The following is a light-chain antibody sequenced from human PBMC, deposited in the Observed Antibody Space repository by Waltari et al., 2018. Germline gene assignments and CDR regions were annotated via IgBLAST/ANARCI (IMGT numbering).Light chain of an antibody. CDR2: DVT. CDR1: SSDVGRYNF. CDR3: SSHTTSSTLV. J-gene: IGLJ2*01. V-gene: IGLV2-14*03. Sequence: QPALTQPAPVSGSPGQSITIACTESSSDVGRYNFLSWYQQPPGKAPKLMIVDVTDRPSGVSDRFSGSKSGNTASLTISGLQPEDEADYYCSSHTTSSTLVFGGGTRVTVL.